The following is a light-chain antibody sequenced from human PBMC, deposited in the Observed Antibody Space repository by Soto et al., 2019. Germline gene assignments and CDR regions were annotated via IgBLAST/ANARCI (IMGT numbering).Light chain of an antibody. CDR1: QDISSY. J-gene: IGKJ1*01. CDR2: AAS. CDR3: QQGYKTPWT. V-gene: IGKV1-39*01. Sequence: DAQLTQYTSSLSASLGDRVTITCRANQDISSYLIWYQHKLGQAPKLLIHAASTLASGVPSRFSGSESGTDFTLTISGLEHEDSATYYCQQGYKTPWTFGQGT.